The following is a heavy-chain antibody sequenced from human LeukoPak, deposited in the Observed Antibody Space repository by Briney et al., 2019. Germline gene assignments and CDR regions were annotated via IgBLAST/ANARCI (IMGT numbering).Heavy chain of an antibody. D-gene: IGHD1-7*01. J-gene: IGHJ4*02. CDR1: GYTFTGYY. Sequence: ASVKVSCKASGYTFTGYYMHWVRQAPGQGLEWVGWVSPYNGHTNYAQKFQGRVTMTTDTSTSTAYMEVRSLRSDDTAMYYCATDNWNSFDYWGQGTLVTVSS. CDR2: VSPYNGHT. CDR3: ATDNWNSFDY. V-gene: IGHV1-18*04.